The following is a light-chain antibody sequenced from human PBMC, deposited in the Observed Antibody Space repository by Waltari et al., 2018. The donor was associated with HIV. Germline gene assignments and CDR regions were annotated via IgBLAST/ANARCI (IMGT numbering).Light chain of an antibody. CDR2: KND. J-gene: IGLJ3*02. CDR3: AAWDNSLGAWL. V-gene: IGLV1-47*01. CDR1: TPTIGRNY. Sequence: QSVLTQPPSASGPPGQPVTLSCSGSTPTIGRNYVYWFQQFPGTAPRLLIYKNDQRPTGVPDRFSGSKSGTSASLAISWLRSEDEADYYCAAWDNSLGAWLFGGGAKLTVL.